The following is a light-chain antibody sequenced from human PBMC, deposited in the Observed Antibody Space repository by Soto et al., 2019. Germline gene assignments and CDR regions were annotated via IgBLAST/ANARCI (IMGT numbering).Light chain of an antibody. J-gene: IGLJ1*01. CDR2: EVS. V-gene: IGLV2-14*01. CDR1: SSDVGGYNY. Sequence: QSVLTQPASVSGSPGQSITISCTGTSSDVGGYNYVSWYQQHPGKAPKLMIYEVSNRPSGVSNRFSGSKSGNTASLTISRLQAEDEADYYFSSYTSSSHYVFGTGTKVTVL. CDR3: SSYTSSSHYV.